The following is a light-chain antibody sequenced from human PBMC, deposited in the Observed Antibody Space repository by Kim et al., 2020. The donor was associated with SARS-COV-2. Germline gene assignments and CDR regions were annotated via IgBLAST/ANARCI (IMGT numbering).Light chain of an antibody. CDR1: QSVSDSN. Sequence: LTQSPGTLSLSPGVRATRSCRASQSVSDSNLAWYQHKPGRAPRLLIYGASTRATGIPDFTLTISRLEPEDFAMYYCQQYGYSPWTFGQGTKVDIK. CDR2: GAS. CDR3: QQYGYSPWT. J-gene: IGKJ1*01. V-gene: IGKV3-20*01.